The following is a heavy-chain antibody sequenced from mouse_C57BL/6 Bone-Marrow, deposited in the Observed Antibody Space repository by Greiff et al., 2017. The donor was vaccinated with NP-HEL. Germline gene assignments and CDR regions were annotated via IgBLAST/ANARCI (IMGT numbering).Heavy chain of an antibody. CDR1: GYTFTSYW. CDR2: INPSNGGT. D-gene: IGHD1-1*01. V-gene: IGHV1-53*01. Sequence: VQLQQPGTELVKPGASVKLSCKASGYTFTSYWMHWVKQRPGQGLEWIGNINPSNGGTNYNEKFKSKATLTVDKSSSTAYMQLSSLTSEDSAVYYCSRSLYYGSDYFDYWGQGTTLTVSS. CDR3: SRSLYYGSDYFDY. J-gene: IGHJ2*01.